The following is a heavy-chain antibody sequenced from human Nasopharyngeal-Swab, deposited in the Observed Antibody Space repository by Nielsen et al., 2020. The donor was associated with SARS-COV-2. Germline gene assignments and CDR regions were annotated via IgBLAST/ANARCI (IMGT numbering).Heavy chain of an antibody. J-gene: IGHJ5*02. CDR2: IYYSGST. CDR1: GGSISNSY. V-gene: IGHV4-59*01. CDR3: ARGGLWFGEYPGWFDP. Sequence: SETLSLTCTVSGGSISNSYWSWMRQPPGKGLEWIGYIYYSGSTNYNPSLKSRVTISVDTSKNQFSLKLSSVTAADTAVYYCARGGLWFGEYPGWFDPWGQGTLVTVSS. D-gene: IGHD3-10*01.